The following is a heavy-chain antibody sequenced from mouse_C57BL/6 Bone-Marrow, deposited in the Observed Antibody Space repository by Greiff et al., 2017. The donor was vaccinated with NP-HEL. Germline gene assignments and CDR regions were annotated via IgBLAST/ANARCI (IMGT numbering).Heavy chain of an antibody. CDR2: IYPGSGST. CDR1: GYTFTSYW. V-gene: IGHV1-55*01. CDR3: ARRLLEYYYAMDY. D-gene: IGHD2-13*01. Sequence: QVHVKQPGAELVKPGASVKMSCKASGYTFTSYWITWVKQRPGQGLEWIGDIYPGSGSTNYNEKFKSKATLTVDTSSSTAYMQLSSLTSEDSAVYYCARRLLEYYYAMDYWGQGTSVTVSS. J-gene: IGHJ4*01.